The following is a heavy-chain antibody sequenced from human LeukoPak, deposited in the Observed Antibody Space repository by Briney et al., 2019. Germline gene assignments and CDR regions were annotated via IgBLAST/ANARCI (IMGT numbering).Heavy chain of an antibody. D-gene: IGHD4-17*01. Sequence: PSETLSLTCTVSGRSMSSSTYYWGWIRQPPGKGLEWIGSIYYSGSTYNNPSLKSRVTIFVDTSKNQFSLKLSSVTATDTAVYYCARTYGDYDDAFDVWGQGTMVTVSS. CDR1: GRSMSSSTYY. J-gene: IGHJ3*01. CDR2: IYYSGST. V-gene: IGHV4-39*01. CDR3: ARTYGDYDDAFDV.